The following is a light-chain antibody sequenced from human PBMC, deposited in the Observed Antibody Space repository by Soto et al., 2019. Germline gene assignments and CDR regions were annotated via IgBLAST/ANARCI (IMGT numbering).Light chain of an antibody. J-gene: IGKJ1*01. CDR2: GAS. CDR1: QTGSRNY. CDR3: KHYGGSVQWT. V-gene: IGKV3-20*01. Sequence: EVVLTQSQGTLSWSQGERATVSCRASQTGSRNYLAWYQKKPGQAPRLLIYGASTRATGIPDRFTGSGSGTDFTLIITRLEPKDCAGYYCKHYGGSVQWTYGQGTKVEI.